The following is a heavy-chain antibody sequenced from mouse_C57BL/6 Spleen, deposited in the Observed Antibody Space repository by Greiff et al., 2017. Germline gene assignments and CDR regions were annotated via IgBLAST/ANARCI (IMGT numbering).Heavy chain of an antibody. Sequence: VQLQQPGAELVMPGASVKLSCKASGYTFTSYWMHWVQQRPGQGLEWIGEIDPADSYTNYNQKFKGKSTLTVDKSSSTAYMQLSSLTSEDSAVYYCARSNYCGSSSWYFDVWGTGTTVTVSS. CDR2: IDPADSYT. CDR1: GYTFTSYW. V-gene: IGHV1-69*01. D-gene: IGHD1-1*01. CDR3: ARSNYCGSSSWYFDV. J-gene: IGHJ1*03.